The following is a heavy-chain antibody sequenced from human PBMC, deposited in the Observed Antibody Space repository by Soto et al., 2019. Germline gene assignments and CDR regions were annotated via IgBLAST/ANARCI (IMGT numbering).Heavy chain of an antibody. CDR3: ARASGVLHWFDP. CDR1: GGSFSGYY. Sequence: SETLSLTCAVYGGSFSGYYWSWIRQPPGKGLEWIGEINHSGSTNYNPSLKSRVTISVDTSKNQFSLKLSSVTAADTAVYYCARASGVLHWFDPWGQGTLVTVSS. D-gene: IGHD3-10*01. J-gene: IGHJ5*02. CDR2: INHSGST. V-gene: IGHV4-34*01.